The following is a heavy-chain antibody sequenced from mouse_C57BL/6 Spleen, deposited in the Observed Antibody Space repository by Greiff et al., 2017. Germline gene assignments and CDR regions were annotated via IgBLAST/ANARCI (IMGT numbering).Heavy chain of an antibody. Sequence: QVQLQQPGAELVKPGASVKVSCKASGYTFTSYWMHWVKQRPGQGLEWIGRIHPSDSDTNYNQKFKGKATLTVDKSSSTAYMRLSSLTSEDSAVYYCAKGGNYAWLAYWGQGTLVTVSA. CDR1: GYTFTSYW. V-gene: IGHV1-74*01. D-gene: IGHD2-1*01. J-gene: IGHJ3*01. CDR3: AKGGNYAWLAY. CDR2: IHPSDSDT.